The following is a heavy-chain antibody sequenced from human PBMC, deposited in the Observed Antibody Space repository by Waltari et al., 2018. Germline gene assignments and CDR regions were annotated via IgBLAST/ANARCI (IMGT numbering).Heavy chain of an antibody. V-gene: IGHV3-23*01. Sequence: EVQLLESGGGLFQPGGSLRLSCIGSGFPFSSFGMAWVRQAPREGLEWVSTISGSGSNRHYSDSVEGRFTVSRDNSMNTFYLEMTSLRAEDTAMYFCTRDAGPAASFFDFWGQGTLVTVSS. CDR3: TRDAGPAASFFDF. J-gene: IGHJ4*02. CDR2: ISGSGSNR. D-gene: IGHD6-25*01. CDR1: GFPFSSFG.